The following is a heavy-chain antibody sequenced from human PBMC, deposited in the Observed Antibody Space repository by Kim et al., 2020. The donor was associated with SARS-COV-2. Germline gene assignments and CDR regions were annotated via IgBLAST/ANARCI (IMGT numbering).Heavy chain of an antibody. V-gene: IGHV1-46*01. CDR3: ARDRGVLRYFDWLPYNWFDP. J-gene: IGHJ5*02. Sequence: ASVKVSCKASGYTFTSYYMHWVRQAPGQGLEWMGIINPSGGSTSYAQKFQGRVTMTRDTSTSTVYMELSSLRSEDTAVYYCARDRGVLRYFDWLPYNWFDPWGQGTLVTVSS. CDR2: INPSGGST. CDR1: GYTFTSYY. D-gene: IGHD3-9*01.